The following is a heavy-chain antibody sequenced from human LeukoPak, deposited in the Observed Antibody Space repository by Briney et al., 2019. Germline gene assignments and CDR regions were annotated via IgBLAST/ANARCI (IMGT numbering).Heavy chain of an antibody. J-gene: IGHJ4*02. CDR1: GFTFSSYA. D-gene: IGHD2-15*01. V-gene: IGHV3-23*01. CDR2: ISGSGGST. Sequence: GGSLRLSCAASGFTFSSYAMSWVRQAPGKGLEWVSAISGSGGSTYYADSVKGRFTISRDNSKNTLYLQMNSLRAEDTAVYYCAKRPAIVVVVAAGWGGWRQGTLVSVSS. CDR3: AKRPAIVVVVAAGWGG.